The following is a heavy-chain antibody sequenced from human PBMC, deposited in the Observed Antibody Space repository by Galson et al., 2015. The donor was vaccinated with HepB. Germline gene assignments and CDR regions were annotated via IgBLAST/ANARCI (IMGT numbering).Heavy chain of an antibody. J-gene: IGHJ3*02. CDR3: AHSPLRPPMPMGRGDAFDI. CDR2: IYWDDDK. D-gene: IGHD2-2*01. Sequence: PALVKPTQTLTLTCTFSGFSLSTSGVGVGWIRQPPGKALEWLALIYWDDDKRYSPSLKSRLTITKDTSKNQVVLTMTNMDPVDTATYYCAHSPLRPPMPMGRGDAFDIWGQGTMVTVSS. CDR1: GFSLSTSGVG. V-gene: IGHV2-5*02.